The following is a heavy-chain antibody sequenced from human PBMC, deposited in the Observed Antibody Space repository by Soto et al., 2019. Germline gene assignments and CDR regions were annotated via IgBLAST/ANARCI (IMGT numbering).Heavy chain of an antibody. J-gene: IGHJ6*02. D-gene: IGHD7-27*01. CDR1: GYSFTSYW. CDR3: ATQRPPTAWAQNGMDV. CDR2: IYPGDSDT. Sequence: GESLKISCKGSGYSFTSYWIGWVRQMPGKGLEWMGIIYPGDSDTRYSPSFQGQVTISADKSISTAYLQWSSLKASDTAMYYCATQRPPTAWAQNGMDVWGQGTKVTVSS. V-gene: IGHV5-51*01.